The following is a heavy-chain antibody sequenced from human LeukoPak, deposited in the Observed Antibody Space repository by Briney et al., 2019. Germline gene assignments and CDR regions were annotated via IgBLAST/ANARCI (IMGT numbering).Heavy chain of an antibody. Sequence: SQTLSLTCTVSGGSISSGGYYWSWIRQHPGKGLEWIGYIYYSGSTYYNPSLKSRVTISVDTSKNQFSLKLSSVTAADTAVYYCARVVPAASDWFDPWGRGTLVTVSS. J-gene: IGHJ5*02. CDR3: ARVVPAASDWFDP. V-gene: IGHV4-31*03. CDR1: GGSISSGGYY. CDR2: IYYSGST. D-gene: IGHD2-2*01.